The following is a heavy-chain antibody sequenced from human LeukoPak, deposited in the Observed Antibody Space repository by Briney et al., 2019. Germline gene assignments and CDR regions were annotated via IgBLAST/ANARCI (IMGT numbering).Heavy chain of an antibody. D-gene: IGHD4/OR15-4a*01. CDR3: ASLTRPHFDY. CDR2: ISSSSSYI. CDR1: GFTFSSYS. V-gene: IGHV3-21*01. Sequence: TGGSLRLSCAASGFTFSSYSMNWVRQAPGKGLEWVSSISSSSSYIYYADSVKGRFTISRDNAKNSLYLQMTSLRAEDTAMYCCASLTRPHFDYWGQGTLVTVSS. J-gene: IGHJ4*02.